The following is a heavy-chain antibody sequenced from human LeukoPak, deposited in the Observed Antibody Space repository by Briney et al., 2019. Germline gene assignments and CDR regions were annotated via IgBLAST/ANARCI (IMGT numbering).Heavy chain of an antibody. V-gene: IGHV1-69*01. Sequence: GSSVKVSCKASGGTFSSYAISWVRQAPGQGLEWMGGIIPIFGTANYAQKFQGRVTITADESTSTAYMELSSLRSEDTAVYYCARPDIVVVPAAIHPLYYYYGMDVWGQGTTVTVSS. J-gene: IGHJ6*02. D-gene: IGHD2-2*02. CDR3: ARPDIVVVPAAIHPLYYYYGMDV. CDR2: IIPIFGTA. CDR1: GGTFSSYA.